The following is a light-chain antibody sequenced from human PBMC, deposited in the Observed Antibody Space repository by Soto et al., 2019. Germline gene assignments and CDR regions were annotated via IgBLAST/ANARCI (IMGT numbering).Light chain of an antibody. J-gene: IGKJ5*01. CDR1: QSINGW. Sequence: EIRMTQSPATLSASVGDRVTITCRASQSINGWLAWYQQKAGKAPKLLISDASSLESGVPSRFSGSGSGTEFTLTISSLQPEDFATYYCQQASSFPPTFGQGTRLEI. CDR3: QQASSFPPT. CDR2: DAS. V-gene: IGKV1-5*01.